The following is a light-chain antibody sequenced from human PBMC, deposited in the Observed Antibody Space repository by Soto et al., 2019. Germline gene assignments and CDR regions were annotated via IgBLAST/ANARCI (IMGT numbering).Light chain of an antibody. CDR2: RAS. J-gene: IGKJ1*01. V-gene: IGKV1-5*03. CDR3: KHYNNSPT. Sequence: DIQMTQSPSTLSASVGDRVTITFRASQSISNCLAWYQQNPGKAPKLLMYRASNLDSGVPSRFSGSCSGTEFTLTISSMKSEDFATYYGKHYNNSPTFGQGTNVDSK. CDR1: QSISNC.